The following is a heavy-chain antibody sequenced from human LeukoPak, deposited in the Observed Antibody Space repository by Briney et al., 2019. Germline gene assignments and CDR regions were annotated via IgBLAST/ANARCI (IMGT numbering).Heavy chain of an antibody. CDR2: ISSSSSYI. Sequence: PGGSLRLSCAASGFTFSSYSMNWVRQAPGKGLEWVSSISSSSSYIYYADSVKGRFTISRDNAKNSLYLQMNSLRAEDTAVYYCAREIGRYSSSKRSPFDIWGQGTMVTVSS. D-gene: IGHD6-13*01. V-gene: IGHV3-21*01. J-gene: IGHJ3*02. CDR1: GFTFSSYS. CDR3: AREIGRYSSSKRSPFDI.